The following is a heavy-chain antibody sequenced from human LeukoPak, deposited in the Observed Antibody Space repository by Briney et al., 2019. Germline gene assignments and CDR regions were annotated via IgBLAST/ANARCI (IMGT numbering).Heavy chain of an antibody. CDR3: ASVRGYCSGGSCYPDAFDI. D-gene: IGHD2-15*01. CDR1: GYTFTGYY. CDR2: SNPNSGGT. V-gene: IGHV1-2*02. J-gene: IGHJ3*02. Sequence: ASVKVSCKASGYTFTGYYMHWVRQAPGQGLEWMGWSNPNSGGTNYAQKLQGKVTMTRDTSISTDYLELSRPRSDDTAVYYCASVRGYCSGGSCYPDAFDIWGQGTMVTVSS.